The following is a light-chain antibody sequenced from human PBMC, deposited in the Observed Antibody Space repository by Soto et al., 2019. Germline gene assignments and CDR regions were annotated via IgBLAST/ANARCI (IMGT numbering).Light chain of an antibody. V-gene: IGKV1-16*01. J-gene: IGKJ1*01. CDR3: QQYYSYPRT. CDR1: QDTSNY. Sequence: DIQMTQSPSSLSASVGDRVTITCQASQDTSNYLNWYQQKPGKAPKLLIYAASTLQSGVPSRFSGSGSGTDFTLTISCLQSEDFATYYCQQYYSYPRTFGQGTKVDIK. CDR2: AAS.